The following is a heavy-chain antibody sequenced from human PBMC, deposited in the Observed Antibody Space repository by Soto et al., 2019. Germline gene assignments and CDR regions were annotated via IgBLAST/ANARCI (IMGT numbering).Heavy chain of an antibody. V-gene: IGHV3-33*01. CDR2: ISYDDSYR. CDR1: GFTFDNYG. Sequence: QVHLVESGGGVVQPGKSLRLSCAASGFTFDNYGMLWVRQAPGKGLEWVALISYDDSYRYYTNSVRGRFTISRDNSKNMLFLHMNSLQGDDTAVYYCAGGDYGDSIDFWGQGTLVTVSS. D-gene: IGHD4-17*01. CDR3: AGGDYGDSIDF. J-gene: IGHJ4*02.